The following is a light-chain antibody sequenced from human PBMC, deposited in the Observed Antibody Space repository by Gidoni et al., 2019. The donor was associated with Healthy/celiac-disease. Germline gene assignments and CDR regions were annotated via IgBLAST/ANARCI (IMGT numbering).Light chain of an antibody. CDR3: LQHNSYPPT. CDR2: AAS. Sequence: DIQMTQSPSSLSASVGDRVTITCRASQGIRNDLGWYQKKPGKAPQRLFYAASSLKSGVPSRCSGRGAGTESITTISSLQHEDSATYCRLQHNSYPPTFGGGTKVEIK. CDR1: QGIRND. J-gene: IGKJ4*01. V-gene: IGKV1-17*01.